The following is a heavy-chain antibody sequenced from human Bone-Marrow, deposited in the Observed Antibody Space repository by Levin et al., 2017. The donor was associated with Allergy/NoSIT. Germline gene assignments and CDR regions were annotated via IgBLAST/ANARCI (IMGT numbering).Heavy chain of an antibody. Sequence: RTGGSLRLSCAASGFTFSDYGMHWVRQAPGKGLEWVAFISHDGNNEYYGDSVKGRFTISRDNSKNTLYLQMNSLRAEDTALYYCAKEPRIQLWLYFFDLWGQGTRVAVSS. J-gene: IGHJ4*02. V-gene: IGHV3-30*18. D-gene: IGHD1-1*01. CDR3: AKEPRIQLWLYFFDL. CDR2: ISHDGNNE. CDR1: GFTFSDYG.